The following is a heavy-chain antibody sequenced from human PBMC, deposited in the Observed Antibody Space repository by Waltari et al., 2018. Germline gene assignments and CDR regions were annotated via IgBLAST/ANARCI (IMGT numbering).Heavy chain of an antibody. J-gene: IGHJ4*02. CDR3: AKGSRGYTNYFFDF. V-gene: IGHV3-23*01. CDR2: ISGRGATP. D-gene: IGHD3-16*02. Sequence: EVQLLESAGGLVQPGEDLRLSCAASGFSFMGFAITWVRQAPGEGLEGVASISGRGATPFSADSVKGRFTIVRDNSRDTVYLQMNSLRVDDSAVYYCAKGSRGYTNYFFDFWGQGTLVSVSS. CDR1: GFSFMGFA.